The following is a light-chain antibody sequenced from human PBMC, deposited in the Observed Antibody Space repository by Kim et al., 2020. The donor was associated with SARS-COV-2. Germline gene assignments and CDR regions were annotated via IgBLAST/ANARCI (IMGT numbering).Light chain of an antibody. J-gene: IGKJ2*02. Sequence: GTSLNWYQHKSGRAPTLLIYAASSLQTGVPSRFNGSGSGTEFSLTINSLQPDDLATYYCQQSYSTVRTFGQGTKVEI. CDR2: AAS. CDR3: QQSYSTVRT. CDR1: GTS. V-gene: IGKV1-39*01.